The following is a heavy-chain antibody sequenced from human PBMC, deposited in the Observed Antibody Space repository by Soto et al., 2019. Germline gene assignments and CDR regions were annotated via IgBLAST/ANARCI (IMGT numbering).Heavy chain of an antibody. V-gene: IGHV1-69*06. CDR1: GGTFLSDA. CDR2: VIPMFPKA. D-gene: IGHD3-22*01. CDR3: ARCHSDSSGPGYLDS. J-gene: IGHJ4*02. Sequence: QVRLVQSEAEVKKAGSSVKVSCKASGGTFLSDAVTWVRQAPGQGLEWMGGVIPMFPKANYAQKFQGRATITADKSTSTVDMELHSLKSEDTALYYCARCHSDSSGPGYLDSWGQGTLVTVTS.